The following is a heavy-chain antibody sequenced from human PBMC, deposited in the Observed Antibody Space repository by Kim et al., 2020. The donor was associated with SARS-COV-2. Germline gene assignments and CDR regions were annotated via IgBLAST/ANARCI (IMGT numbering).Heavy chain of an antibody. CDR3: ARDFDWLLFKFKNWFDP. D-gene: IGHD3-9*01. CDR1: GYTFTSYG. CDR2: ISAYNGNT. J-gene: IGHJ5*02. V-gene: IGHV1-18*01. Sequence: ASVKVSCKASGYTFTSYGISWVRQAPGQGLEWMGWISAYNGNTNYAQKLQGRVTMTTDTSTSTAYMELRSLRSDDTAVYYCARDFDWLLFKFKNWFDPWGQGTLVTVSS.